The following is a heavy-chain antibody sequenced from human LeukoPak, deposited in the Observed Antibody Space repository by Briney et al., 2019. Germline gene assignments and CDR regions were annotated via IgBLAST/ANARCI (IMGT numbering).Heavy chain of an antibody. V-gene: IGHV4-39*01. D-gene: IGHD6-13*01. Sequence: SKTLSLTCTVSGGSISSSSYYWGWIRQPPRKGLEWIESIYYSGSTYYNPSLKSRFTISVDTSKNQFSLKLSSVTAADTAVYYCARQVYGIAAAGAPGWFDPWGQGTLVTVSS. CDR3: ARQVYGIAAAGAPGWFDP. J-gene: IGHJ5*02. CDR2: IYYSGST. CDR1: GGSISSSSYY.